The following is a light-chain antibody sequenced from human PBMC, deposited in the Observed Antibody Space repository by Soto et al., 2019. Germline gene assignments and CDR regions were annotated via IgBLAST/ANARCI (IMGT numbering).Light chain of an antibody. CDR2: WNN. V-gene: IGLV1-47*01. CDR3: AAWDDSLSGYV. J-gene: IGLJ1*01. CDR1: SCNIGSNY. Sequence: QSVLTQPPSASGTPGQRVTISCSGSSCNIGSNYEYWYQQLPGTAPKLLIYWNNQQPSGVANRFSGSKSGTSASLAISGLRSEDGADYYCAAWDDSLSGYVFGTGTKLTVL.